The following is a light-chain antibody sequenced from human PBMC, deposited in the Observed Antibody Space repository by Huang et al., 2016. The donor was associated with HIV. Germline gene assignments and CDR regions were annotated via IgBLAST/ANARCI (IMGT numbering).Light chain of an antibody. Sequence: IVMTQSPLSLPVTPGEPASIPCRSSQSLLHSNGYNYLDWYLQKPGQSPQLLIYLGSNRASGVPDRFSGSGEGTDFTLKISRVEAEDVGVYYCMRALQTPPTFGQGTKVEIK. J-gene: IGKJ1*01. CDR3: MRALQTPPT. V-gene: IGKV2-28*01. CDR1: QSLLHSNGYNY. CDR2: LGS.